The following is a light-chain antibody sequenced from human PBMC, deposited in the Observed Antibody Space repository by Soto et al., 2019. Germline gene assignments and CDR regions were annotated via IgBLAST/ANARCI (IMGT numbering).Light chain of an antibody. CDR2: EVT. V-gene: IGLV2-8*01. J-gene: IGLJ2*01. CDR3: SSYAGSNNFVV. CDR1: SSNIGDNP. Sequence: QSVLTQPPSASGTPGQRVTISCSGSSSNIGDNPVNWYQQVPGAAPKLMIYEVTKRPSGVPDRFSGSKSGNTASLTVSGLQADDEADYYCSSYAGSNNFVVFGGGTKLTVL.